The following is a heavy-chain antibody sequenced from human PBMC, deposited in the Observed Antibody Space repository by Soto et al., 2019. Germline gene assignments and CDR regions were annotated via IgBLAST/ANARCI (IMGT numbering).Heavy chain of an antibody. D-gene: IGHD3-10*01. Sequence: ASVKRSCKASGYTNTGYYIRRVSLAPGQGLEWMGWINPNSGGTNYAQKFQGWVTMTRDTSISTAYMERSRLRSDHTAVYYCARVLPYKYGPGSWNGFDPWGQGTLVTGPS. J-gene: IGHJ5*01. CDR1: GYTNTGYY. V-gene: IGHV1-2*04. CDR2: INPNSGGT. CDR3: ARVLPYKYGPGSWNGFDP.